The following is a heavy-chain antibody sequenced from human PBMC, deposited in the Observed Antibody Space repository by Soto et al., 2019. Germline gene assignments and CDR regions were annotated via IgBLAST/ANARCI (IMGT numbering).Heavy chain of an antibody. V-gene: IGHV3-23*01. D-gene: IGHD3-10*01. CDR2: ISGSGGST. J-gene: IGHJ2*01. Sequence: KGLEWVSAISGSGGSTYYADSVKGRFTISRDNSKNTLYLQMNSLRAEDTAVYYCVFFFQAEDGIRVTRPVSAFLMNRSSDL. CDR3: VFFFQAEDGIRVTRPVSAFLMNRSSDL.